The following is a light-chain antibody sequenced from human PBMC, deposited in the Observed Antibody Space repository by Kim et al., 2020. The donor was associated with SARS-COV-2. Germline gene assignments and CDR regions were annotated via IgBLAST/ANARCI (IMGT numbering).Light chain of an antibody. CDR2: GAS. J-gene: IGKJ2*01. CDR1: QNVGRS. Sequence: VVMTQSPATLSVSPGERVTLSCKASQNVGRSLAWYQQKPGQAPRLLIYGASTRAPGVPAWFSGSGSGTDFTLTISSLQSEDFAVYYCQQYDKWPPYTFGQGTKLEIK. CDR3: QQYDKWPPYT. V-gene: IGKV3-15*01.